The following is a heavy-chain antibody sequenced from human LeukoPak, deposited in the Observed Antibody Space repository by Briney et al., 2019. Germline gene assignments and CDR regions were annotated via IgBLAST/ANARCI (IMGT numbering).Heavy chain of an antibody. V-gene: IGHV3-23*01. J-gene: IGHJ6*03. D-gene: IGHD2-15*01. CDR2: ISGSGGST. CDR1: GFTFSSYA. CDR3: AKAVVGRAAYYYYMDV. Sequence: GGSLRLSCSASGFTFSSYAMSWVRQAPGKGLEGVSAISGSGGSTYYADSVKGRFTISRDNSKNTLYLQMNSLRAEDTAVYYCAKAVVGRAAYYYYMDVWGKGTTVTVSS.